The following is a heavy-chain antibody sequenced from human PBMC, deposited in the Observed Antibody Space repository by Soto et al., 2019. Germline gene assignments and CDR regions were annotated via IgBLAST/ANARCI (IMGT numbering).Heavy chain of an antibody. Sequence: QVQLQESGPGLVKPSQTLSLTCTVSGGSISSGGYYWSWIRQHPGKGLEWIGYIYYSGSTYYNPSLKSRVTVSVDTSKDQFSLKLGSVTVADTAVYSCASGRGVARVDYWGQGTLVTVSS. CDR3: ASGRGVARVDY. J-gene: IGHJ4*01. CDR1: GGSISSGGYY. D-gene: IGHD3-10*01. CDR2: IYYSGST. V-gene: IGHV4-31*03.